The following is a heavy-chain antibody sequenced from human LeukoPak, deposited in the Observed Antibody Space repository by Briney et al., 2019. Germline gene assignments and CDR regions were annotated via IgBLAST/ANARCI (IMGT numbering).Heavy chain of an antibody. V-gene: IGHV3-66*01. CDR1: GFTVSSNY. J-gene: IGHJ5*02. CDR2: IYSGGST. Sequence: GGSLRLSCAASGFTVSSNYMSWVRQAPGKGLEWVSVIYSGGSTYYADPVKGRFTISRDNSKNTLYLQMNSLRAEDTAVYYCARKRVYGSGISSWGQGTLVTVSS. CDR3: ARKRVYGSGISS. D-gene: IGHD3-10*01.